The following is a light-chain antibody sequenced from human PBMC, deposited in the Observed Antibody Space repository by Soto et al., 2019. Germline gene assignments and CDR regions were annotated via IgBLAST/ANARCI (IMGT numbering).Light chain of an antibody. J-gene: IGLJ2*01. V-gene: IGLV2-11*01. Sequence: QSALTQPRSVSGSPGQSVTISCTGTSSDVGGYNYVSWYQQHPGKAPKLMIYDVTKWPSGVPDRFSGSKSGNTASLTISGLQAEDEADYYCSSYAGSYTLIFGGGTKLTVL. CDR2: DVT. CDR1: SSDVGGYNY. CDR3: SSYAGSYTLI.